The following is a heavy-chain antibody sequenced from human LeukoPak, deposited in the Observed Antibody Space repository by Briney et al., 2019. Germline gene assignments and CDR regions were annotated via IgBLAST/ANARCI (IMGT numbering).Heavy chain of an antibody. V-gene: IGHV3-21*01. Sequence: GGSLRLSCAASGFTFSSYSMNWVRQAPGKGLEWVSSISSSSSYIYYADSVKGRFTISRDNAKNSLYLRMNSLRAEDTAVYYCARVYGDYGGYWFDPWGQGTLVTVSS. J-gene: IGHJ5*02. CDR1: GFTFSSYS. CDR2: ISSSSSYI. CDR3: ARVYGDYGGYWFDP. D-gene: IGHD4-17*01.